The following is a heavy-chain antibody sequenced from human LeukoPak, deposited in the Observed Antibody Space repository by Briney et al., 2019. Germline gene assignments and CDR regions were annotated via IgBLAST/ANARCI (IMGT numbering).Heavy chain of an antibody. CDR3: ARSYSSSWYLRGNFDY. CDR1: GYTFTGYY. D-gene: IGHD6-13*01. V-gene: IGHV1-2*04. Sequence: ASVKVSCKASGYTFTGYYMHWVRQAPGQGLEWMGWINPNSGGTNYAQKFQGWVTMTRNTSISTAYMELSSLRSEDAAVYYCARSYSSSWYLRGNFDYWGQGTLVTVSS. J-gene: IGHJ4*02. CDR2: INPNSGGT.